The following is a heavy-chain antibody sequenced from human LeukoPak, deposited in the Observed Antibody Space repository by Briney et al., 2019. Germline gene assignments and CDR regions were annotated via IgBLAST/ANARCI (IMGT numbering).Heavy chain of an antibody. V-gene: IGHV3-74*01. D-gene: IGHD6-19*01. J-gene: IGHJ4*02. CDR2: INDDGSAT. Sequence: GGSLRLSCAASGFTFSNYWMHWVRQVPGKGLVWVSRINDDGSATFYADSVKGRFTISRDNAKNTLFLQMNSLKTEDTAVYYCTTDGLEQWLDNFDYWGQGTLVTVSS. CDR1: GFTFSNYW. CDR3: TTDGLEQWLDNFDY.